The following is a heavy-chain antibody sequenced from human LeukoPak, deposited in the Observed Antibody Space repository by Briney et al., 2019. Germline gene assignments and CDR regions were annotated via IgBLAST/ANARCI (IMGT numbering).Heavy chain of an antibody. V-gene: IGHV3-23*01. CDR1: GFTFSSYG. J-gene: IGHJ4*02. CDR2: ISGSGGST. Sequence: PGGSLRLSCAASGFTFSSYGMSWVRQAPGKGLEWVSAISGSGGSTYYADSVKGRFTISRDNSKNTLYLQMNSLRAEDTAVYYCAKAPPNVDTAMPYYFDYWGQGTLVTVSS. D-gene: IGHD5-18*01. CDR3: AKAPPNVDTAMPYYFDY.